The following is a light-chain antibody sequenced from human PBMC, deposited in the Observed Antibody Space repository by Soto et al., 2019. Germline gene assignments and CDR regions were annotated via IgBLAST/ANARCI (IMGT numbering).Light chain of an antibody. CDR3: SSYAGNNNLL. CDR2: EVN. Sequence: QSVLTQPPSASGSPGQSVTISCTGTSSDIGGYNYVSWYQQHPGKAPKLMIYEVNNRPSGIPDRFSGSKSGNTASLTVSGLQAEDEADYYCSSYAGNNNLLFGGGTKVTVL. V-gene: IGLV2-8*01. CDR1: SSDIGGYNY. J-gene: IGLJ2*01.